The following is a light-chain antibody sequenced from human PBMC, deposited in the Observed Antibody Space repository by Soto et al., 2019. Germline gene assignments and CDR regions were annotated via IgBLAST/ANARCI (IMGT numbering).Light chain of an antibody. Sequence: DIQITQSPSALSASVGDRVTITFRASQSISTYLEWFQQKPGKAPKILXYGASTLQSGVPSRFSGSVSGTDGTITISSLKKEDGATYYCQQSYGTPWTFGQGTKVDIK. CDR3: QQSYGTPWT. V-gene: IGKV1-39*01. CDR2: GAS. CDR1: QSISTY. J-gene: IGKJ1*01.